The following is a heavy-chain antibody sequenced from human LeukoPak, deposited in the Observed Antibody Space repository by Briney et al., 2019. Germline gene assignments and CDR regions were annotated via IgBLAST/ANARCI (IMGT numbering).Heavy chain of an antibody. V-gene: IGHV1-8*01. CDR1: GYTFTSYD. CDR3: ARRGRNYDILTGYYMYYYMDV. Sequence: GASVKVSCKASGYTFTSYDINWVRQATGQGLEWMGWMNPNSGNTGYAQKFQGRDTMTRNTSISTAYMELSSLRSEDTAVYYCARRGRNYDILTGYYMYYYMDVWGKGTTVTVSS. CDR2: MNPNSGNT. D-gene: IGHD3-9*01. J-gene: IGHJ6*03.